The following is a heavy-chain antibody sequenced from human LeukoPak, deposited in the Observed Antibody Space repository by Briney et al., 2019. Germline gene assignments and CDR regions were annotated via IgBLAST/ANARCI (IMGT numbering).Heavy chain of an antibody. J-gene: IGHJ5*02. CDR2: MNPNSGNT. CDR3: ARGTPPNVYDFWSGRKNWFDP. Sequence: ASVKVSCKASGYTFTSYDINWVRQATGQGLEWMGWMNPNSGNTGYAQKFQGRVTMTRNTPISTAYMELSSLRSEDTAVYYCARGTPPNVYDFWSGRKNWFDPWGQGTLVTVSS. V-gene: IGHV1-8*01. CDR1: GYTFTSYD. D-gene: IGHD3-3*01.